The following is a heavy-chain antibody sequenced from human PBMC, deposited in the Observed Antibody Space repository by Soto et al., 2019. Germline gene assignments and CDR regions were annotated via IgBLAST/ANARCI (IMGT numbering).Heavy chain of an antibody. CDR2: ISYDGRNR. Sequence: QVQLVESGGGVVQPGKSLRLSCAASGFIFSTYGMHWVRQAPGKGLEWVAFISYDGRNRDQADSLKGRFTVSRDNSNNTLYLQMNSLTPEDTAVYYCAKDSDSSWYGKGFDPWGQGTPVTVSS. CDR3: AKDSDSSWYGKGFDP. J-gene: IGHJ5*02. V-gene: IGHV3-30*18. D-gene: IGHD6-13*01. CDR1: GFIFSTYG.